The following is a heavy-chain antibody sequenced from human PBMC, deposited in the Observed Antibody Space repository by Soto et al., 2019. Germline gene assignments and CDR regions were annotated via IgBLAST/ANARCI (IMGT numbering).Heavy chain of an antibody. Sequence: QVQLVQSAPELTKPGASVKVSCRVSGHISGHYGISWVRLRAGQGLEWMGWISAHRGHTNYAHKFRGRVTMTTDPYTATVSMEVTTLLSDDTAVYFCARDGDQWDQRFCDNWGQGTLVTVSS. D-gene: IGHD1-26*01. J-gene: IGHJ4*02. CDR2: ISAHRGHT. V-gene: IGHV1-18*01. CDR1: GHISGHYG. CDR3: ARDGDQWDQRFCDN.